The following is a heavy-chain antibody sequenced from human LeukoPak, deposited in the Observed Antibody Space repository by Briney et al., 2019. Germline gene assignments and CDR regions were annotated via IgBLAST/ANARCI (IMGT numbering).Heavy chain of an antibody. CDR3: ARDIGSVNYYGSGSYYRSMVRYGMDV. J-gene: IGHJ6*02. CDR1: GFTFSSYS. CDR2: ISSSSSTI. V-gene: IGHV3-48*04. Sequence: GGSLRLSCAASGFTFSSYSMNWVRQAPGKGLEWVSYISSSSSTIYYADSVKGRFTISRDNAKNSLYLQMNSLRAEDTAVYYYARDIGSVNYYGSGSYYRSMVRYGMDVWGQGTTVTVSS. D-gene: IGHD3-10*01.